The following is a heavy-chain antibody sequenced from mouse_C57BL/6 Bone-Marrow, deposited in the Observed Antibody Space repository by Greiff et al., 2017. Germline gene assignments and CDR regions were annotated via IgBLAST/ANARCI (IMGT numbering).Heavy chain of an antibody. V-gene: IGHV14-4*01. Sequence: VQLQQSGAELVRPGASVKLSCTASGFNIQDDYIHWVKQRPEQGLEWIGWIDPEIGDTVYASKFQGKATITSDTSSNSAYLPLSSLTSEDTAVYYCASFDGSYFDFWGQGTPLTDAS. CDR1: GFNIQDDY. CDR3: ASFDGSYFDF. CDR2: IDPEIGDT. D-gene: IGHD2-3*01. J-gene: IGHJ2*01.